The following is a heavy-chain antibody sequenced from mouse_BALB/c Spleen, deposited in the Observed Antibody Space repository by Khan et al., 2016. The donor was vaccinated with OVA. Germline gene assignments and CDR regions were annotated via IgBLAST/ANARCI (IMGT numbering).Heavy chain of an antibody. CDR2: ISTYYGDA. CDR3: KSGGGGNRFAY. V-gene: IGHV1S137*01. CDR1: GYTFTDFT. J-gene: IGHJ3*01. Sequence: QVQLKESGAELVRPGVSVKISCKGSGYTFTDFTLHWVKQSHAMSLEWIGVISTYYGDATYNQRFKDKATMTVDKSSSTAYMELARLTSEDSAIXNCKSGGGGNRFAYWGQGTLVTGSA.